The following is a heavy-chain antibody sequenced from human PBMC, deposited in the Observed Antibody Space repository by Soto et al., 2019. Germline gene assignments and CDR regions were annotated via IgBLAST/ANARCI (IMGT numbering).Heavy chain of an antibody. D-gene: IGHD3-16*01. V-gene: IGHV4-61*08. Sequence: LSLTCAVSGASVRSGDHYWTWIRQSPVKGLEWMGYGFYSGTTNYNPSFQGRISTSVDTSNNRFSLRLRAVTPADTAVYFCARGGTYGLFGEGRVDYGLGVWGQGTTVTVSS. J-gene: IGHJ6*02. CDR1: GASVRSGDHY. CDR3: ARGGTYGLFGEGRVDYGLGV. CDR2: GFYSGTT.